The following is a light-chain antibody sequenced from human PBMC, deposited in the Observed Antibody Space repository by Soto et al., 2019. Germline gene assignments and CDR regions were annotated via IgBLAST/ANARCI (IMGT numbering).Light chain of an antibody. Sequence: IQLTQSPSSLSASVGDRVTITCRASQAINSYLAWYQQQPGKAPKLLMSAASTLQSGVPSRFSGSGYGTDFSLTISSLQPEDSATYYCQQLNGYPPTFGGGTKV. CDR1: QAINSY. J-gene: IGKJ4*01. CDR3: QQLNGYPPT. CDR2: AAS. V-gene: IGKV1-9*01.